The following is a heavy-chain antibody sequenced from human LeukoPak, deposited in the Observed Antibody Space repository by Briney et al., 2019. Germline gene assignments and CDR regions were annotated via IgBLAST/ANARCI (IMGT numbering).Heavy chain of an antibody. J-gene: IGHJ4*02. V-gene: IGHV1-69*13. CDR3: ARAAAGGAGGPFLNYFDY. Sequence: GASVKVSCKASGGTFSSYAISWVRQAPEQGLEWMGGIIPIFGTANYAQKFQGRVTITADESTSTAYMELSSLRSEDTAVYYCARAAAGGAGGPFLNYFDYWGQGTPVTVSS. CDR2: IIPIFGTA. CDR1: GGTFSSYA. D-gene: IGHD3-16*01.